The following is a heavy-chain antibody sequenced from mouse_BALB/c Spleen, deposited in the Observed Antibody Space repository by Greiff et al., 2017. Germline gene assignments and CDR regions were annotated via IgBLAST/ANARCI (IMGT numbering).Heavy chain of an antibody. V-gene: IGHV1-7*01. CDR1: GYTFTSYW. CDR3: ASPRYDPWFAY. Sequence: QVQLKQSGAELAKPGASVKMSCKASGYTFTSYWMHWVKQRPGQGLEWIGYINPSTGYTEYNQKFKDKATLTADKSSSTAYMQLSSLTSEDSAVYYCASPRYDPWFAYWGQGTLVTVSA. J-gene: IGHJ3*01. CDR2: INPSTGYT. D-gene: IGHD2-14*01.